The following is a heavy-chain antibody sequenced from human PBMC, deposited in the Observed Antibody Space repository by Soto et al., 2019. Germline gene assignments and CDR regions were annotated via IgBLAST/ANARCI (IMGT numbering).Heavy chain of an antibody. V-gene: IGHV5-10-1*01. J-gene: IGHJ6*02. CDR2: IDPSDSYT. D-gene: IGHD3-10*01. CDR3: SMSXNKDMSIVRGVPLDYYYGLDV. Sequence: PGESLKISCKGSGYSFTSYWISWVRQMPGKGLEWMGRIDPSDSYTNYSPSFQGHVTISADKSISTAYLQWSSLKASDTAMYYCSMSXNKDMSIVRGVPLDYYYGLDVWGQGTTVTVSS. CDR1: GYSFTSYW.